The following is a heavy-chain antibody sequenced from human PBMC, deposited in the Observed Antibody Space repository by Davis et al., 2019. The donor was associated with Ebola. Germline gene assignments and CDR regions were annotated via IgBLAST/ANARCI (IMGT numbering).Heavy chain of an antibody. CDR2: ISSSDSTK. Sequence: GESLKISCAASGFSLSSCSMNWVRQAPGKGLEWVSYISSSDSTKFYADSVKGRFTISRDNAKNSLYLQMSSLRVEDAAVYYCARTLPWFGEFQYYFDYWGQGTLVTVSS. V-gene: IGHV3-48*01. J-gene: IGHJ4*02. CDR1: GFSLSSCS. CDR3: ARTLPWFGEFQYYFDY. D-gene: IGHD3-10*01.